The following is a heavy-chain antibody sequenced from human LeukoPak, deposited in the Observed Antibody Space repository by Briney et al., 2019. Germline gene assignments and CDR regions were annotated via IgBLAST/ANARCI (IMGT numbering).Heavy chain of an antibody. V-gene: IGHV3-74*01. CDR2: IKSDGSST. CDR1: GFTFSSYW. Sequence: PGGSLRLSCAASGFTFSSYWMHWLRQVPGKGLVWVSRIKSDGSSTAYTDSVKGRFTISRAKAKDTLYLQRNKLKDEATGIYSCEKVEGYCSGGGCYSFGWALDMWGQGTMVTVSS. J-gene: IGHJ3*02. D-gene: IGHD2-15*01. CDR3: EKVEGYCSGGGCYSFGWALDM.